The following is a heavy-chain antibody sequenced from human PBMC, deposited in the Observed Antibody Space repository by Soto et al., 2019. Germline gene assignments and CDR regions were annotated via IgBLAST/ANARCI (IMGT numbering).Heavy chain of an antibody. CDR2: ISAYSGNT. V-gene: IGHV1-18*04. CDR1: GYTFTSYG. J-gene: IGHJ5*02. Sequence: ASVKVSCKASGYTFTSYGISWVRQAPGQGLEWMGWISAYSGNTNYAQKLQGRVTMTTDTSTSTAYMELRSLRSDDTAVYYCARDSRYYYDSSGYHYGFDPWSQGTLVTVPQ. D-gene: IGHD3-22*01. CDR3: ARDSRYYYDSSGYHYGFDP.